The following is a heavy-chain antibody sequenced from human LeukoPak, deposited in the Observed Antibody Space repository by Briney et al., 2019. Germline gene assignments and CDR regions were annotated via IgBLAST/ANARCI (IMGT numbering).Heavy chain of an antibody. CDR2: IQNDASTE. V-gene: IGHV3-30*03. Sequence: GGSLRLSCAASGFTFSSYAMSWVRQAPGKGLEWVAVIQNDASTENFADSVKGRFTISRDNSKNTVFLQMNSLRVEDTAVYYCARELSQIVWGGLDYGGQGTLVSVSS. CDR3: ARELSQIVWGGLDY. D-gene: IGHD2-21*01. CDR1: GFTFSSYA. J-gene: IGHJ4*02.